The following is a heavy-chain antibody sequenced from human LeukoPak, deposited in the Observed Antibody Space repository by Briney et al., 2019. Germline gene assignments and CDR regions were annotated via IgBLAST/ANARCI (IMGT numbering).Heavy chain of an antibody. J-gene: IGHJ3*02. D-gene: IGHD6-19*01. Sequence: GGSLRLSCAASGFTFSSYSMNWVRQAPGKGLEWVSSISSSSSYIYYADSVKGRFTTSRDNAKNSLYLQMNSLRAEDTAVYYCARDRAVAGNAFDIWGQGTMVTVSS. CDR2: ISSSSSYI. V-gene: IGHV3-21*01. CDR1: GFTFSSYS. CDR3: ARDRAVAGNAFDI.